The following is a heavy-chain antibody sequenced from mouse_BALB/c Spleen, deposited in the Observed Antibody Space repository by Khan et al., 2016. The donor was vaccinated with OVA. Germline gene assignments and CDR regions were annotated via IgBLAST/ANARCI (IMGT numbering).Heavy chain of an antibody. J-gene: IGHJ4*01. Sequence: QIQLRQSGPGLVAPSQSLSITCTVSGFSLTSYGVNWVRQPPGKGLEWLGVIWGDGSTNYHSGLKSRLSISKDNSKSQVFLKLNSLQTDDTATYYCAKWVNSYYAMDYWGQGTSVTVSS. CDR3: AKWVNSYYAMDY. D-gene: IGHD1-3*01. V-gene: IGHV2-3*01. CDR2: IWGDGST. CDR1: GFSLTSYG.